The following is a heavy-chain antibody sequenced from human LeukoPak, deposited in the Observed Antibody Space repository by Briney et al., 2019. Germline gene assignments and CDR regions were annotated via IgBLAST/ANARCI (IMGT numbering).Heavy chain of an antibody. CDR2: MNPNSGNT. V-gene: IGHV1-8*03. D-gene: IGHD1-7*01. J-gene: IGHJ4*02. CDR1: GYTFTSYD. Sequence: ASVKVSCKASGYTFTSYDINWVRQATGQGLEWMGWMNPNSGNTGYAQKFQGRVTITRNTSISTAYMELSRLRSDDTAVYYCARVFGGRNNWNYGLNGDYWGQGTLVTVSS. CDR3: ARVFGGRNNWNYGLNGDY.